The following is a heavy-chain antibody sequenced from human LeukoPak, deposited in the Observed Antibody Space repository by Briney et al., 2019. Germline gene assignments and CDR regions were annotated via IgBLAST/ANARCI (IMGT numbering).Heavy chain of an antibody. CDR3: ARDLAGKYYIAY. Sequence: PGGSRRLSFAVSGFTFSNFGMPWVRQAPGEGLEGVAYIGYDGTNKYYADSVKGRFTISRDNSKNTVHLQMNSLRGVDTALYYCARDLAGKYYIAYWGQGTLVTVSS. V-gene: IGHV3-30*02. CDR1: GFTFSNFG. J-gene: IGHJ4*02. D-gene: IGHD2-15*01. CDR2: IGYDGTNK.